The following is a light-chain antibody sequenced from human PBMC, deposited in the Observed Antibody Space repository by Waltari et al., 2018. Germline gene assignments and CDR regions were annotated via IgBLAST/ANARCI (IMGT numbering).Light chain of an antibody. J-gene: IGLJ3*02. V-gene: IGLV7-46*01. CDR3: LLSYSGAFWV. CDR1: LGDVTRGHY. CDR2: HTN. Sequence: QAVVTHEPSLPVSPGGTVTPTCGPSLGDVTRGHYPYWFQQKPGQVPPTLIYHTNYKHSWTPARFSGSLLGGKAALTLSGAQPEDEADYYCLLSYSGAFWVFGGGTKLTVL.